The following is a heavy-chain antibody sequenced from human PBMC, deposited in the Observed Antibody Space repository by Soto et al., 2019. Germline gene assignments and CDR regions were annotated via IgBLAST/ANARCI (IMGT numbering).Heavy chain of an antibody. CDR1: GFTVSSGY. J-gene: IGHJ4*02. CDR2: ISGNGRST. V-gene: IGHV3-23*01. CDR3: AKRARDGYNSPIDQ. Sequence: GGSVRLSCAASGFTVSSGYRSWVRQAPGKGLEWVSGISGNGRSTNYGDSVKGRVTISRDNSKNTLYLEMSCLRAEDTAVYYCAKRARDGYNSPIDQWGQGTLVTVSS. D-gene: IGHD5-12*01.